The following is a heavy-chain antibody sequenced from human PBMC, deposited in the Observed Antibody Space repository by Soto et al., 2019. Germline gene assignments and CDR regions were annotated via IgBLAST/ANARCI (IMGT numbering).Heavy chain of an antibody. J-gene: IGHJ6*02. Sequence: GGSLRLSCAASGITFRNFEMNWIRQAPGKGLEWVSYISSTGSTKYYADSVKGRFTISRDNDKNSLYLQMESLRAEDTAVYYCARLSGDHSAFFSYGMDAWGQGTTVTVSS. V-gene: IGHV3-48*03. CDR3: ARLSGDHSAFFSYGMDA. CDR2: ISSTGSTK. CDR1: GITFRNFE. D-gene: IGHD2-21*01.